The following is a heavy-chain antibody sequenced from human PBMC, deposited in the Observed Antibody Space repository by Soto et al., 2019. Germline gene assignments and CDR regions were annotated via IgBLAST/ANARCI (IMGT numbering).Heavy chain of an antibody. J-gene: IGHJ4*02. CDR3: ARSTSTVTNLDY. V-gene: IGHV4-31*03. Sequence: TLSLTCSVSGGSISSGGYYWNWIRQHPGKGLEWIGYIYYSGSTYYNPSLKSRVTISVDTSKNQFSLKLSSVTAADTAVYYCARSTSTVTNLDYWGQGTLVTVSS. D-gene: IGHD4-17*01. CDR2: IYYSGST. CDR1: GGSISSGGYY.